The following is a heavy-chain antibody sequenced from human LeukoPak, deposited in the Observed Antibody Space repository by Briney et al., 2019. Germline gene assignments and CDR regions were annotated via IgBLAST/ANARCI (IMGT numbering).Heavy chain of an antibody. CDR1: GFTFGDYA. V-gene: IGHV3-49*04. Sequence: PGGSLRLSCTASGFTFGDYAMSWVRQAPGKGLEWVGFIRRKTYGGTTEYAASVKGRSTISRDDSKSIAYLQMNSLKTEDTAVYYCTRVMWGAVVVAATQFDYWGQGTLVTVSS. CDR3: TRVMWGAVVVAATQFDY. J-gene: IGHJ4*02. CDR2: IRRKTYGGTT. D-gene: IGHD2-15*01.